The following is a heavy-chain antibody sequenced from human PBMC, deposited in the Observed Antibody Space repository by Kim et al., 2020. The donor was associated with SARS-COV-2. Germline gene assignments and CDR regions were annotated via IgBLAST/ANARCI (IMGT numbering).Heavy chain of an antibody. CDR1: GFTFSNYW. CDR2: IKQDGSET. V-gene: IGHV3-7*03. CDR3: ARAGAAAGRYYFDF. Sequence: GGSLRLSCAASGFTFSNYWMTWVRQAPGKGLEWVANIKQDGSETYYVDSVKGRFTNSRDNTRNSLYLQMNSLRAEDTAVYYCARAGAAAGRYYFDFWGQGTLVTVSS. D-gene: IGHD6-13*01. J-gene: IGHJ4*02.